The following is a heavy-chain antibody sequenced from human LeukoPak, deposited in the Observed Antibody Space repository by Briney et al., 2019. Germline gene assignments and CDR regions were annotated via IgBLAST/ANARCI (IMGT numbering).Heavy chain of an antibody. J-gene: IGHJ4*02. CDR1: GGSISSYY. V-gene: IGHV4-59*01. D-gene: IGHD1-26*01. Sequence: SETLSLTCTVSGGSISSYYWSWIRQPPGKGLEWIGYIYYSGSTNYNPSLKSRVTISVDTSKNQFSLKPSSVTAADTAVYYCARDEADGRIDYWGQGTLVTVSS. CDR3: ARDEADGRIDY. CDR2: IYYSGST.